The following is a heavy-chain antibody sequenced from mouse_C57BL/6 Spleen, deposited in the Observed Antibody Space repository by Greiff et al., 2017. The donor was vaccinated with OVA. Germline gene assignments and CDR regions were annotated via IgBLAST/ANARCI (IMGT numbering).Heavy chain of an antibody. Sequence: EVQRVESGGGLVKPGGSLKLSCAASGFTFSSYAMSWVRQTPEKRLEWVATISDGGSYTYYPDNVKGRFTISRDNAKNNLYLQMSHLKSEDTAMYYCARDSVVRYAMDYGGQGTSVTVSS. V-gene: IGHV5-4*01. CDR3: ARDSVVRYAMDY. CDR1: GFTFSSYA. D-gene: IGHD1-1*02. J-gene: IGHJ4*01. CDR2: ISDGGSYT.